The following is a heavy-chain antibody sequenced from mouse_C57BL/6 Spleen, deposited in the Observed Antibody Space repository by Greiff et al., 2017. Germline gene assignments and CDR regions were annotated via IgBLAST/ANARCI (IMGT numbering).Heavy chain of an antibody. CDR1: GYTFTDYE. D-gene: IGHD2-3*01. V-gene: IGHV1-15*01. CDR2: IDPETGGT. CDR3: TRADYDGYVTYGFAY. Sequence: VQGVESGAELVRPGASVTLSCKASGYTFTDYEMHWVKQTPVHGLEWIGAIDPETGGTAYNQKFKGKAILTADKSSSTAYMELRSLTSEDSAVYYCTRADYDGYVTYGFAYWGQGTLVTVSA. J-gene: IGHJ3*01.